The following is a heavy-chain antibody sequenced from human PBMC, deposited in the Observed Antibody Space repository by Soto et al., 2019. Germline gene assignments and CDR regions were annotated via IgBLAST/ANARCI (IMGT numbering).Heavy chain of an antibody. Sequence: QVQLVQSGAEVKRPGASVKVSCKASGYSVTSYAIHWVRQAPGQRLEWMGWINPDNGNTKYSQTFQGRVTLLRHTPATTVHMQRTSLTSEHTAVDYCTRALFVIKMFGVLQPCDHGVQGTGVTVSP. CDR1: GYSVTSYA. CDR2: INPDNGNT. J-gene: IGHJ5*02. D-gene: IGHD3-3*01. CDR3: TRALFVIKMFGVLQPCDH. V-gene: IGHV1-3*01.